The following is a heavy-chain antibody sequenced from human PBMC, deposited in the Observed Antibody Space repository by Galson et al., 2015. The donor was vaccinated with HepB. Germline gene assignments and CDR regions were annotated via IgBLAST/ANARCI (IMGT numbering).Heavy chain of an antibody. J-gene: IGHJ4*02. V-gene: IGHV3-15*07. D-gene: IGHD4-11*01. CDR1: GLTFSNAW. Sequence: SLRLSCAASGLTFSNAWMTWVRQAPGKGLEWVGRIKSNPDGGTTDYAAPVKGRFTIVRDDSRSTLYLQMNSLKTEDTAVYYCTHEYSNYLQWGQGTLVTVSS. CDR3: THEYSNYLQ. CDR2: IKSNPDGGTT.